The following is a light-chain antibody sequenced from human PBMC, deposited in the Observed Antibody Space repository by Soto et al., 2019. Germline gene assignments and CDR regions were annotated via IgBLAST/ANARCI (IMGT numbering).Light chain of an antibody. V-gene: IGLV2-14*01. J-gene: IGLJ2*01. CDR2: EVT. CDR3: SSFRSGGTRVL. CDR1: SSDIGGYNY. Sequence: QSVLTQPASVSGSPGQSITISCTGTSSDIGGYNYVSWYQQYPGKAPNLIIYEVTNWPSGISYRFSGSKSGNTASLTISGLQVEDEADYYCSSFRSGGTRVLFGGGTKLTVL.